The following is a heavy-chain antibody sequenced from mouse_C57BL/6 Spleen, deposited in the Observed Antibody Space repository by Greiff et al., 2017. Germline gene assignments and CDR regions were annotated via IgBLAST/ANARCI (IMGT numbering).Heavy chain of an antibody. V-gene: IGHV1-53*01. CDR1: GYTFTSYW. CDR2: INPSNGGT. Sequence: QVQLQQPGTELVKPGASVKLSCKASGYTFTSYWMHWVKQRPGQGLEWIGNINPSNGGTNYNEKFKSKATLTVDKSTSTAYMQLSSLTSEDSAVYYCARWTRGNYVFAYWGQGTLVTVSA. CDR3: ARWTRGNYVFAY. J-gene: IGHJ3*01. D-gene: IGHD2-1*01.